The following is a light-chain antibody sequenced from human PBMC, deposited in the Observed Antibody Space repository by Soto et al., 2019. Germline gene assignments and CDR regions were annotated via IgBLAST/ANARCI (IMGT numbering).Light chain of an antibody. Sequence: QSALTQPASVSGSPGQSITLSCTGTSSDVGGYDYVSWYQQHPGKAPKLIISEVSNRPSGVSNRFSGSKSGNTASLTISGLQAEDEADYYCSSYSRSSIWVFGGGTKLTVL. CDR2: EVS. J-gene: IGLJ3*02. CDR3: SSYSRSSIWV. V-gene: IGLV2-14*01. CDR1: SSDVGGYDY.